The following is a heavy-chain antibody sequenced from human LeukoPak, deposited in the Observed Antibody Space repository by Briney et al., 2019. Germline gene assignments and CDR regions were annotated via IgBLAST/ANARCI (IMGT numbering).Heavy chain of an antibody. D-gene: IGHD3-10*01. CDR1: GFTFSRYA. CDR2: ISGSGGST. CDR3: AKDLGPYGSGSYYYDY. J-gene: IGHJ4*02. Sequence: GGSLRLSCAASGFTFSRYAMSWVRQAPGKGLEWVSAISGSGGSTYYADSVKGRFTFSRDNSKNTLYLQMNSLRAEDTAVYYCAKDLGPYGSGSYYYDYWGQGTLVTVSS. V-gene: IGHV3-23*01.